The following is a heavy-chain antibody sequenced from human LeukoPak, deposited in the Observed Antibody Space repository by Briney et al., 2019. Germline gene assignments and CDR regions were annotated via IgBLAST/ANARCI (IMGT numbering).Heavy chain of an antibody. J-gene: IGHJ4*02. V-gene: IGHV3-7*03. D-gene: IGHD3-3*02. CDR1: GFTFSSYW. CDR2: IKQDGSEK. CDR3: AKVPPVALLAPPDY. Sequence: GSLRLSCAASGFTFSSYWMSWVRQAPGKGLEWVANIKQDGSEKYYVDSVKGRFTISRDNAKNSLYLQMNSLRAEDTAVYYCAKVPPVALLAPPDYWGQGTLVTVSS.